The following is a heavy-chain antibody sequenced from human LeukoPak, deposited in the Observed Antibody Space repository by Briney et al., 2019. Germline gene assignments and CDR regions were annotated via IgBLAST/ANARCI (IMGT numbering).Heavy chain of an antibody. CDR3: ARAVPDSSSTHFDY. J-gene: IGHJ4*02. CDR1: GGSISSGGYY. CDR2: IYYSGST. V-gene: IGHV4-31*03. Sequence: SETLSLTCTVSGGSISSGGYYWSWIRQHPGKGLEWIGYIYYSGSTYYNPSLKSRVTISVDTSKNQFSLKLSSATAADTAVYYCARAVPDSSSTHFDYWGQGTLVTVSS. D-gene: IGHD6-13*01.